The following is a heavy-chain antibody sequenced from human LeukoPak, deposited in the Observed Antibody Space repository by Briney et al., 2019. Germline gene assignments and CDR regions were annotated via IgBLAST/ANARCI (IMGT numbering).Heavy chain of an antibody. CDR2: IQYDGRNK. D-gene: IGHD1-26*01. J-gene: IGHJ4*02. CDR1: TFAFSNYG. V-gene: IGHV3-30*02. CDR3: VRDRGTYRPIDY. Sequence: PGGSLRLSCAASTFAFSNYGMHWVRQAPGKGLEWVAFIQYDGRNKYYADSVKGRFTISRDNAQNSLYLQMNSLRAEDTAIYYCVRDRGTYRPIDYWGQGTLVTVSS.